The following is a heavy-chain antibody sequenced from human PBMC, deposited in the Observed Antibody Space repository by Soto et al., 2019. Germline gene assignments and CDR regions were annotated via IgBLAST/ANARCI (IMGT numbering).Heavy chain of an antibody. CDR2: INPNSGGT. Sequence: GASVKVSCKASGYTFTGYYMHWVRQAPGQGLEGMGWINPNSGGTNYAQKFQGWVTMTRDTSISTAYMELSRRRSDDTAVYYCARGNGSSWYLGCFDPWGQGTLVTVSS. CDR3: ARGNGSSWYLGCFDP. D-gene: IGHD6-13*01. V-gene: IGHV1-2*04. CDR1: GYTFTGYY. J-gene: IGHJ5*02.